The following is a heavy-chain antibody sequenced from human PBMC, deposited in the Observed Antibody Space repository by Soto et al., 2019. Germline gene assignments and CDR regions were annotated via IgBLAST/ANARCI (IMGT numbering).Heavy chain of an antibody. J-gene: IGHJ4*02. CDR2: ISSSSNTI. Sequence: GGSLRLSCAASGFTFSSYSMSWVRQAPGKGLEWISFISSSSNTIYYADSVKGRFTISRDNAKNSQYLQVNSLRAEDTAVYYCARVGFQGFIDHWGRGVLVTVSS. V-gene: IGHV3-48*01. CDR3: ARVGFQGFIDH. CDR1: GFTFSSYS.